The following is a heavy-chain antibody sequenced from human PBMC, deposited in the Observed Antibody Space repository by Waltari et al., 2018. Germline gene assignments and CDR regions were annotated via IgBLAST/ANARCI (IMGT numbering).Heavy chain of an antibody. CDR3: AIIPGYSSGWPLDY. Sequence: QVQLVESGGGVVQPGRSLRLSCAASGFTFSSYGMHWVRQAPGKGLEWVAVISYDGSNKYYADSVKGRFTISRDNSKNTLYLQMNSLRAEDTAVYYCAIIPGYSSGWPLDYWGQGTLVTVSS. CDR1: GFTFSSYG. V-gene: IGHV3-30*03. D-gene: IGHD6-19*01. J-gene: IGHJ4*02. CDR2: ISYDGSNK.